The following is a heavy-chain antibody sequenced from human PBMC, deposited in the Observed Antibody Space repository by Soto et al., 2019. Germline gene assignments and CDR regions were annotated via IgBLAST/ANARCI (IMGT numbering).Heavy chain of an antibody. Sequence: SVTVSCKASGGTFSSYAISWVRQAPGQELEWMGGIIPIFGTANYAQKFQGRVTITADESTSTAYMELSSLRSEDTAVYYCARGGPYSWSGYRYHWGMDVWGQGTTVTVSS. CDR3: ARGGPYSWSGYRYHWGMDV. V-gene: IGHV1-69*13. CDR2: IIPIFGTA. CDR1: GGTFSSYA. J-gene: IGHJ6*02. D-gene: IGHD3-3*01.